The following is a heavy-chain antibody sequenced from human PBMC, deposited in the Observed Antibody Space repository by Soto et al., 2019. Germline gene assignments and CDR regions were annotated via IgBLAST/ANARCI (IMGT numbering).Heavy chain of an antibody. D-gene: IGHD6-19*01. CDR1: GGSFSGNY. J-gene: IGHJ4*02. CDR3: ARGREQWLVRSNPFDY. CDR2: INDSGST. V-gene: IGHV4-34*01. Sequence: PSETLSLTCAVYGGSFSGNYWSWIRQPPGKGLEWIGEINDSGSTNYNTSLKSRVTISLDTSKNQLSLKVTSVTAADTAVYYCARGREQWLVRSNPFDYWGQGTLVTVSS.